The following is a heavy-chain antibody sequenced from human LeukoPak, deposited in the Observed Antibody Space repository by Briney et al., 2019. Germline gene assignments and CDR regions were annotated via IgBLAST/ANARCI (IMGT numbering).Heavy chain of an antibody. CDR1: GYTFTNYY. CDR2: INPSGGST. V-gene: IGHV1-46*01. D-gene: IGHD5-24*01. J-gene: IGHJ4*02. Sequence: ASVKVSCKSSGYTFTNYYIHWVRQAPGQGLEWMGVINPSGGSTSYAQKFQGRVTMTRDTSTSTVYMELSSLRSEDTAVYYCARLPGDGYDDYWGQGTLVTVSS. CDR3: ARLPGDGYDDY.